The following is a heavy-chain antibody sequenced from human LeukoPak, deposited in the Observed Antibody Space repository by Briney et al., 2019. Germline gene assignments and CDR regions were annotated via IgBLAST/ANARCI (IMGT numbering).Heavy chain of an antibody. Sequence: GGSLRLSCAASGFXFSSYSMNWVRQAPGKGLEWVSSISSSSSYIYYADSVKGRFTISRDNAKNSLYLQMNSLRAEDTAVYYCARDRGADYYDSSGYYPIDYWGQGTLVTVSS. D-gene: IGHD3-22*01. CDR2: ISSSSSYI. V-gene: IGHV3-21*01. J-gene: IGHJ4*02. CDR1: GFXFSSYS. CDR3: ARDRGADYYDSSGYYPIDY.